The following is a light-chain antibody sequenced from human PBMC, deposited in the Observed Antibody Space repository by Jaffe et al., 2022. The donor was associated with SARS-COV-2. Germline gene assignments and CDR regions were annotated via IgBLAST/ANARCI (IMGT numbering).Light chain of an antibody. V-gene: IGLV2-14*01. J-gene: IGLJ1*01. Sequence: QSALTQPASVSGSPGQSITISCTGTSSDVGAYDYVSWFQHHPGKAPKLLIYEVSNRPSGVPDRFSGSKSGNTASLTISGLQADDEADYYCNSCTTTTLYAFGTGTRVTVL. CDR1: SSDVGAYDY. CDR3: NSCTTTTLYA. CDR2: EVS.